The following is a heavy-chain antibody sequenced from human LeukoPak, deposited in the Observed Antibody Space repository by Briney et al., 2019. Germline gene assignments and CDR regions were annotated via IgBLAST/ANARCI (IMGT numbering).Heavy chain of an antibody. J-gene: IGHJ4*02. Sequence: SETLSLTCAVYGGSFSGYYWSWIRQPPGKGLEWIGEINHSGSTNYNPSLKSRVTISVDTSKNQFSLKLSSVTAADTAVYYCARVGVIGVAATQALDYWGQGTLVTVSS. V-gene: IGHV4-34*01. D-gene: IGHD2-15*01. CDR3: ARVGVIGVAATQALDY. CDR2: INHSGST. CDR1: GGSFSGYY.